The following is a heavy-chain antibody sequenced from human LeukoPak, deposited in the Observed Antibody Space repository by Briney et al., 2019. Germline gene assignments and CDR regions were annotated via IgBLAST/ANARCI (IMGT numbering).Heavy chain of an antibody. Sequence: GGSLRLSCAASGFTFSSSAMSWVRQAPGKGLEWVANIKQDGSEKHYVDSVRGRFTISRDNAKNTLYLQMNSLRAEDTAVYYCAKRLEYSSSVFDYWGQGTLVTVSS. CDR2: IKQDGSEK. D-gene: IGHD6-6*01. J-gene: IGHJ4*02. V-gene: IGHV3-7*01. CDR1: GFTFSSSA. CDR3: AKRLEYSSSVFDY.